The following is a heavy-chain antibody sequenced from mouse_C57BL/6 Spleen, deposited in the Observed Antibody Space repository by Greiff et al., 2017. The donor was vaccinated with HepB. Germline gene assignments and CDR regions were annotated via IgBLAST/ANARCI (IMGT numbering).Heavy chain of an antibody. Sequence: EVQLVESGPGLVKPSQSLSLTCSVTGYSITSGYYWNWIRQFPGNKLEWMGYISYDGSNNYNPSLKNRISITRDTSKNQFFLKLNSVTTEDTATYYCAREDLGLGHFDYWGQGTTLTVSS. J-gene: IGHJ2*01. D-gene: IGHD4-1*01. CDR2: ISYDGSN. CDR1: GYSITSGYY. V-gene: IGHV3-6*01. CDR3: AREDLGLGHFDY.